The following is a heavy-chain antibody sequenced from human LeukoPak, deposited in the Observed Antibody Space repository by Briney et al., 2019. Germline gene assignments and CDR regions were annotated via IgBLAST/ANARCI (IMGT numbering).Heavy chain of an antibody. J-gene: IGHJ3*02. V-gene: IGHV1-2*02. CDR2: INPNSGGT. Sequence: ASVKVSCKASGYTFNGYYMHWVRQAPGQGLEWMGWINPNSGGTNYAQKFQGRVTMTRDTSISTAYMELSRLRSDDTAVYYCARVKKGYDFWSGYPDAFDIWGQGTMVTVSS. CDR3: ARVKKGYDFWSGYPDAFDI. D-gene: IGHD3-3*01. CDR1: GYTFNGYY.